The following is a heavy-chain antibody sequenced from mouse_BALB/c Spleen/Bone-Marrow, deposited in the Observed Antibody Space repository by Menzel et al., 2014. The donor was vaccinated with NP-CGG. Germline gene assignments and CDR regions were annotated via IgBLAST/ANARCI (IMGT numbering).Heavy chain of an antibody. Sequence: VQLKESGAELVRPGSSVKISCKASGYAFSVYWMNWVKQRPGQGPEWIGQIYPGDGDTNYNGKFKGRATLTADKSSSTAYLQLSSLTSEDSAVYFCARGGISVDYWGQGTTLTVSS. V-gene: IGHV1-80*01. CDR1: GYAFSVYW. CDR3: ARGGISVDY. J-gene: IGHJ2*01. CDR2: IYPGDGDT.